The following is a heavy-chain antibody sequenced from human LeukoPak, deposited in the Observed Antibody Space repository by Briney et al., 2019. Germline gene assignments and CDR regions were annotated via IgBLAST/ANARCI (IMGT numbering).Heavy chain of an antibody. J-gene: IGHJ6*03. Sequence: PGGSLRLSCAASGFTFSSYGMHWVRQAPGKGLEWVAFIRYDGSNKYYADSVKGRFTISRDNSKNTLYLQMNSLRAEDTAVYYCARDGYSSSWYGYYYYYYMDVWGKGTTVTVSS. CDR2: IRYDGSNK. CDR1: GFTFSSYG. CDR3: ARDGYSSSWYGYYYYYYMDV. D-gene: IGHD6-13*01. V-gene: IGHV3-30*02.